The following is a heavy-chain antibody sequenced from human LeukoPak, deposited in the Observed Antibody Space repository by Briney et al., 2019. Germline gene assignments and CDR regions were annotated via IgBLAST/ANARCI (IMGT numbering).Heavy chain of an antibody. Sequence: FETLSLTCTGSGRSISSHYRSWIGPRPGKGLEGIGYIYYSGSTNYNPSLKSRVTISVDTSKNQFSLKLSSVTAADTAVYYCARGHYYDSTPGDYWGQGTLVTVSS. D-gene: IGHD3-22*01. CDR2: IYYSGST. V-gene: IGHV4-59*11. J-gene: IGHJ4*02. CDR3: ARGHYYDSTPGDY. CDR1: GRSISSHY.